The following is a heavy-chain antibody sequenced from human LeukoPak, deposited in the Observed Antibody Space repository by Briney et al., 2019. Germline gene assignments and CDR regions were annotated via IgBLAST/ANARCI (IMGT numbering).Heavy chain of an antibody. CDR3: ARVEVPRDINDWYFDL. V-gene: IGHV4-38-2*02. D-gene: IGHD2-15*01. CDR1: GYSIAHGFF. CDR2: LYHSGTT. Sequence: SETLSLTCTVSGYSIAHGFFWAWIRQPPGGGLEWIGSLYHSGTTYYNTSLKSRISTSVDTSKNQFSLKLRLVTAADTAVYYCARVEVPRDINDWYFDLWGRGTLVTVSS. J-gene: IGHJ2*01.